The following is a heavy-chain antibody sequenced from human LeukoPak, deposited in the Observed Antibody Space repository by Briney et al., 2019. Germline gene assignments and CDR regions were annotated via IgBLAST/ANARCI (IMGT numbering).Heavy chain of an antibody. J-gene: IGHJ3*01. V-gene: IGHV3-21*01. CDR2: ISRTGSYI. D-gene: IGHD5-12*01. CDR3: ARVKEASAFDV. CDR1: GFTFSSYS. Sequence: GGSLRLSCAASGFTFSSYSMNWVRQAPGKGLEWVSSISRTGSYIYYADLVKGRFTISRDNAKNSLYLQMNSLRAEDTAVYYCARVKEASAFDVWGQGTMVTVSS.